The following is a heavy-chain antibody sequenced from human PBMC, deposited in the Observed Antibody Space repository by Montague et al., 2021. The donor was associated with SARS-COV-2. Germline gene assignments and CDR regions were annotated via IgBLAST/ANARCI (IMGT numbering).Heavy chain of an antibody. V-gene: IGHV3-7*05. CDR2: IKQDGSQK. Sequence: SLRLSCAASGFTFSAFWMTWVRQAPGKGLEWVANIKQDGSQKYYLESVKGRFTISRGNAQNSLHLQMNSLRLEDTAVYYCATELPGYYDDSGYYSAFDHWGQGTLVSVSS. J-gene: IGHJ4*02. D-gene: IGHD3-22*01. CDR3: ATELPGYYDDSGYYSAFDH. CDR1: GFTFSAFW.